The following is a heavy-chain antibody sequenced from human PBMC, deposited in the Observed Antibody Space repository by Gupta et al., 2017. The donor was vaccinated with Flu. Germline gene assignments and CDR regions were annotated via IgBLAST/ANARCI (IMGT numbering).Heavy chain of an antibody. Sequence: EVQLFASGGGLVQPGGSLRLPCAASGFTFSSYAMSWVRQAPGKGLEWVSATSGNADNTYDADSVKGRFTISREKSNNTVYPHMTKMRAEDTAVYYWAKYHEHYPLPNRYFDLWGRGTLVTVSS. CDR3: AKYHEHYPLPNRYFDL. CDR1: GFTFSSYA. J-gene: IGHJ2*01. V-gene: IGHV3-23*01. D-gene: IGHD1-26*01. CDR2: TSGNADNT.